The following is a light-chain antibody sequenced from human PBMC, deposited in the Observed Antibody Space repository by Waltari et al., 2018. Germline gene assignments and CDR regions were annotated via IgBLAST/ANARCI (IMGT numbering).Light chain of an antibody. CDR1: QSVLYSSNNKNY. V-gene: IGKV4-1*01. Sequence: DIVMTQSPDSLAVSLGERATINCKSSQSVLYSSNNKNYLAWYQQKTGQTPKLLIYWASTRESVVPDRFSGSGSGTDFTLTISSLQAEDVAVYYCQQYYSTPYTFGQGTKLEIK. CDR2: WAS. J-gene: IGKJ2*01. CDR3: QQYYSTPYT.